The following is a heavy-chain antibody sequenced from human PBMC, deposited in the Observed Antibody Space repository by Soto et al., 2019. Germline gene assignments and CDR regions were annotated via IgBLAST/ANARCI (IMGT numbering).Heavy chain of an antibody. J-gene: IGHJ6*02. CDR1: GFTYTISA. D-gene: IGHD3-22*01. CDR3: AATVYGRYDSSGYYHYYYYGMDV. CDR2: FVVGSGNT. V-gene: IGHV1-58*01. Sequence: ASVKVSCTASGFTYTISAVQWVRQARGQRLEWIGWFVVGSGNTNYAQKFQERVTITRDMSTSTAYMELSSLRSEDTAVYYCAATVYGRYDSSGYYHYYYYGMDVWGQGTTVTVSS.